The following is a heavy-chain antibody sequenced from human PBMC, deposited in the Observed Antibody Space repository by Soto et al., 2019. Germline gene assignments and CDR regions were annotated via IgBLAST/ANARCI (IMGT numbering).Heavy chain of an antibody. V-gene: IGHV1-3*01. CDR1: GGTFSSYA. D-gene: IGHD6-13*01. CDR3: ATSSSYVRNYYYGMDV. Sequence: ASVKVSCKASGGTFSSYATSWVRQAPGQRLEWMGWINAGNGNTKYSQKFQGRVTITRDTSASTAYMELSSLRSEDTAVYYCATSSSYVRNYYYGMDVWGQGTTVTVSS. CDR2: INAGNGNT. J-gene: IGHJ6*02.